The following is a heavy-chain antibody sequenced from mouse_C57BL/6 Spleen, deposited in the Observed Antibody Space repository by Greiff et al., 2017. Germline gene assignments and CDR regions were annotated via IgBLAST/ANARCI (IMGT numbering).Heavy chain of an antibody. V-gene: IGHV5-12*01. CDR2: ISNGGGST. Sequence: DVKLVESGGGLVQPGGSLKLSCAASGFTFSDYYMYWVRQTPEKRLEWVAYISNGGGSTYYPDTVKGRFTISRDNAKNTLYLQMSRLNSEDTAMYYCARRIYYGNYFDYWGQGTTLTVSS. J-gene: IGHJ2*01. D-gene: IGHD2-1*01. CDR3: ARRIYYGNYFDY. CDR1: GFTFSDYY.